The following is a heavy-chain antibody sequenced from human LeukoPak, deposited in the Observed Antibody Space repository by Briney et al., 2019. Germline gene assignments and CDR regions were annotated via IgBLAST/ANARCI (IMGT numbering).Heavy chain of an antibody. CDR1: EYTFTSYD. V-gene: IGHV1-8*01. CDR3: ARVPPRYYGSGRSQGYYYYYYGMDV. CDR2: MNPNSGNT. D-gene: IGHD3-10*01. J-gene: IGHJ6*02. Sequence: ASVKVSCKASEYTFTSYDINWVRQATGQGLEWMGWMNPNSGNTGYAQKFQGRVTMTRNTSISTAYMELSSLRSEDTAVYYCARVPPRYYGSGRSQGYYYYYYGMDVWGQGTTVTVSS.